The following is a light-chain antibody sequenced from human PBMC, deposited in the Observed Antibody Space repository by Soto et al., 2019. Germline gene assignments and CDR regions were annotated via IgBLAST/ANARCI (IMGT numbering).Light chain of an antibody. CDR1: SSDVGSHHL. Sequence: QSALTQPASVSGSHGQSITISCTGTSSDVGSHHLVSWYQQHPGQAPKLMIYEVSKRPLGVATRFSASKSGNTASLTISGRQAEDEADYYCCSYGGSRAVFGGGTQLTVL. V-gene: IGLV2-23*02. CDR3: CSYGGSRAV. CDR2: EVS. J-gene: IGLJ7*01.